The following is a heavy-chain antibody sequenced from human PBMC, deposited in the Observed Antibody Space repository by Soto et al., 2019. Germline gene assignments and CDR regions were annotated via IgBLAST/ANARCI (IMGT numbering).Heavy chain of an antibody. D-gene: IGHD6-25*01. CDR1: GDSMRGYHFY. Sequence: PSETLSLTCSVSGDSMRGYHFYWGWIRQAPGKGLEWIGSAYFSGGNNYCSPSLKRLSYISVYTHKNGISPGLTSLSPADTAVYFCAYGSSSAWFDFWGQGTLVTVSS. CDR3: AYGSSSAWFDF. J-gene: IGHJ4*02. V-gene: IGHV4-39*01. CDR2: AYFSGGNN.